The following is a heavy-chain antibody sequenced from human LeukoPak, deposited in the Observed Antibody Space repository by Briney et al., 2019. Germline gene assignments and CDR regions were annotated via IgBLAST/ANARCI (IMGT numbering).Heavy chain of an antibody. J-gene: IGHJ4*02. CDR2: ISSSSSYI. Sequence: PGGSLRLSCAASGFTFSSYSMNWARQAPGKGLEWVSSISSSSSYIYYADSVKGRFTISRDNAKNSLYLQMNSLRAEDTAVYYCARDSSGTAGGYYFDYWGQGTLVTVSS. V-gene: IGHV3-21*01. CDR1: GFTFSSYS. CDR3: ARDSSGTAGGYYFDY. D-gene: IGHD6-13*01.